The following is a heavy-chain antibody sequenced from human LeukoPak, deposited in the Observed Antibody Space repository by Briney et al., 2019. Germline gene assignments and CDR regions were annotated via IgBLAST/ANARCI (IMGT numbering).Heavy chain of an antibody. CDR2: ISSSGSTI. V-gene: IGHV3-48*03. J-gene: IGHJ4*02. Sequence: GGSLRLSCAASGFTFSSYEMNWVRQAPGKGLEWVSYISSSGSTIYYADSVKGRFTISRDNAKNSLYLQMNSLRAEDTAVYYCARSGDYYDSSGYYYSPFDYWGQGTLVTVSS. D-gene: IGHD3-22*01. CDR1: GFTFSSYE. CDR3: ARSGDYYDSSGYYYSPFDY.